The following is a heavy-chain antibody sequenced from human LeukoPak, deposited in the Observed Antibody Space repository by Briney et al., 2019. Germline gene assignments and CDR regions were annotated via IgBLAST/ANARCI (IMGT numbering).Heavy chain of an antibody. Sequence: PGGSLRLSCAASGFTFSSYAMSWVRQAPREGLEWVSAISGSGGSTYYADSVKGRFTISRDNSKNTLYLQMNSLRAEDTAVYYCAKDPHYFVWLFRWGQGTLVTVSS. D-gene: IGHD3-9*01. CDR2: ISGSGGST. CDR1: GFTFSSYA. V-gene: IGHV3-23*01. CDR3: AKDPHYFVWLFR. J-gene: IGHJ4*02.